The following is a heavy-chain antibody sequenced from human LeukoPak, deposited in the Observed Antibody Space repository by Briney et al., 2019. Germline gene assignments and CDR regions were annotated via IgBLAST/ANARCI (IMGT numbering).Heavy chain of an antibody. CDR2: IYHSGST. J-gene: IGHJ3*02. Sequence: SETLSLTRTVSGYSISSGYYWGWIRQPPGKGLEWIGRIYHSGSTYYNPSLKSRVTISVDTSKNQFSLKLSSVTAADTAVYYCARDSEYSYGNRRGAFDIWGQGTMVTVSS. CDR3: ARDSEYSYGNRRGAFDI. CDR1: GYSISSGYY. D-gene: IGHD5-18*01. V-gene: IGHV4-38-2*02.